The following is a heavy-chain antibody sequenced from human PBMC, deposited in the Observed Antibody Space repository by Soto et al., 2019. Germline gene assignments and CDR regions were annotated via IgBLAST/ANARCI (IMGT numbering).Heavy chain of an antibody. J-gene: IGHJ4*02. D-gene: IGHD6-13*01. CDR2: IIPILGIA. Sequence: QVQLVQSGAEVKKPGSSVKVSCKASGGTFSSYTISWVRQAPGQGLEWMGRIIPILGIANYAQKFQGRVTITADKSTSTAYMELSSLRSEDTAVYYCARIGSGYSSSWRDYWGQGTLVTVSS. CDR1: GGTFSSYT. CDR3: ARIGSGYSSSWRDY. V-gene: IGHV1-69*02.